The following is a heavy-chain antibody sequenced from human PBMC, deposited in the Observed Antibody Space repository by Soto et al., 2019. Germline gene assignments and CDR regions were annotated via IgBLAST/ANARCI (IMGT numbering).Heavy chain of an antibody. CDR2: ISYDGSNK. J-gene: IGHJ4*02. CDR1: GFTFSSYG. V-gene: IGHV3-30*03. D-gene: IGHD6-19*01. CDR3: ATFSGWADY. Sequence: QVQLVESGGGVVQPGRSLRLSCAASGFTFSSYGMHWVRQAPGKGLEWVAVISYDGSNKYYADSVKGRFTISRDNSKNTLYLQMTSLRAEVTAVYYCATFSGWADYWGQGTLVTVSS.